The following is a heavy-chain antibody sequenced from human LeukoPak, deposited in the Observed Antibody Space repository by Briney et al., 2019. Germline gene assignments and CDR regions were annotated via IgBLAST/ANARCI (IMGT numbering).Heavy chain of an antibody. CDR3: ARAGGYYYDSSGYPEYYFDY. J-gene: IGHJ4*02. D-gene: IGHD3-22*01. Sequence: SETLSLTCAVSGGSISSSNWWSWVRQPPGKGLEWIGEIYHSGSTNYNPSLKSRVTISVDTSKNQFSLKLSSVTAADTAVYYCARAGGYYYDSSGYPEYYFDYWGQGTLVTVSS. CDR1: GGSISSSNW. CDR2: IYHSGST. V-gene: IGHV4-4*02.